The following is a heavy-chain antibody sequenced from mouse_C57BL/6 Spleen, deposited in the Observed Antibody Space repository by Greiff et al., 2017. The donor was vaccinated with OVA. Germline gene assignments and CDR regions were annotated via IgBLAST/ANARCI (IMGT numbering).Heavy chain of an antibody. J-gene: IGHJ1*03. CDR3: ARYYGSSRWYFDV. Sequence: EVKLVESGPGLAKPSQTLSLTCSVTGYSITSDYWNWIRKFPGNKLEYMGYISYSGSTYYNPSLKSRISITRDTSKNQYYLQLNSVTTEDTATYYCARYYGSSRWYFDVWGTGTTVTVSS. D-gene: IGHD1-1*01. CDR2: ISYSGST. V-gene: IGHV3-8*01. CDR1: GYSITSDY.